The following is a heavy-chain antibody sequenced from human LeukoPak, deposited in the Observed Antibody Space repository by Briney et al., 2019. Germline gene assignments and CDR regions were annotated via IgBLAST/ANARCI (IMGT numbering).Heavy chain of an antibody. CDR1: GFTFSSYS. Sequence: PGGSLRLSCAASGFTFSSYSMNWVRQAPGKGVEWVSYISSSSSTIYYADSVKGRFTISRDNAKNSLYLQMNSLRAEDTAVYYCASFKVPDYWGQGTLVTVSS. CDR2: ISSSSSTI. V-gene: IGHV3-48*01. CDR3: ASFKVPDY. D-gene: IGHD4/OR15-4a*01. J-gene: IGHJ4*02.